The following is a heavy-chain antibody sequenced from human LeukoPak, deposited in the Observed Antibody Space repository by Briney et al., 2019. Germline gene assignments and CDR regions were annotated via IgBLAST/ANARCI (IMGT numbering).Heavy chain of an antibody. CDR3: ARDPNGDYIGTFDM. Sequence: GGCLRLSCAASEFTFSSYGMSWFRQAPGKGLEWVSSISGSGGSTQYADSVQGRFAISRDNSKNTLYLQMNSLRVEDTAVYFCARDPNGDYIGTFDMWGRGTMVTASS. V-gene: IGHV3-23*01. CDR1: EFTFSSYG. D-gene: IGHD4-17*01. J-gene: IGHJ3*02. CDR2: ISGSGGST.